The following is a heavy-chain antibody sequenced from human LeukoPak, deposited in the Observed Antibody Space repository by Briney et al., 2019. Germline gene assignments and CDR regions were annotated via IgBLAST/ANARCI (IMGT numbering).Heavy chain of an antibody. J-gene: IGHJ3*02. V-gene: IGHV3-33*01. CDR1: GFTFSSYG. Sequence: GRSLRLSCAASGFTFSSYGMHWVRQAPGKGLEWVALIWYDGSNEYYADSVKGRFTISRDNSRNTVYLQMNSLRAEDTAMYYCAGNFDMWGPGTMVIVSS. CDR2: IWYDGSNE. CDR3: AGNFDM.